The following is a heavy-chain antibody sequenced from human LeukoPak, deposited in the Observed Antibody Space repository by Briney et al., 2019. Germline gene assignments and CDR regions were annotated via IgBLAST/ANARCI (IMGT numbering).Heavy chain of an antibody. Sequence: VASLKVSCKPSVYTFTGYYIHSVRPAPGQRLEWMGWINPNSGATNYAQKFQGRVTMTRGTSITTDYMELSRLTSDDTAVYYCASVRSSITVTTYSPYDYWGQGTLVTVSS. CDR1: VYTFTGYY. J-gene: IGHJ4*02. V-gene: IGHV1-2*02. CDR2: INPNSGAT. CDR3: ASVRSSITVTTYSPYDY. D-gene: IGHD4-11*01.